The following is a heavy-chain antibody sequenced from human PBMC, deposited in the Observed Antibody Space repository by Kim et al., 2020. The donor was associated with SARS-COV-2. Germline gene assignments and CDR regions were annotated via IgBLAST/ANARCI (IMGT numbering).Heavy chain of an antibody. CDR2: ISGSGGST. CDR3: AKHAPYCSGGSCYGNAYYYYGMDV. Sequence: GGSLRLSCAASGFTFSSYAMSWVRQAPGKGLEWVSAISGSGGSTYYADSVKGRFTISRDNSKNTLYLQMNSLRAEDTAVYYCAKHAPYCSGGSCYGNAYYYYGMDVWGQGTTVTVSS. D-gene: IGHD2-15*01. J-gene: IGHJ6*02. CDR1: GFTFSSYA. V-gene: IGHV3-23*01.